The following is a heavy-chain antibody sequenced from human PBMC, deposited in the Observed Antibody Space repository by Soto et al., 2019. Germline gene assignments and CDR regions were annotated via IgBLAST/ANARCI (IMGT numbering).Heavy chain of an antibody. CDR1: GGSISSYY. CDR2: IYYSGST. Sequence: SETLSLTCTVSGGSISSYYWSWIRQPPGKGLEWIGYIYYSGSTNYNPSLKSRVTISVDTSKNQFSLKLSSVTAADTAVYYCARGNFWREKFNWFDPWGQGTLVTVSS. CDR3: ARGNFWREKFNWFDP. D-gene: IGHD3-3*01. V-gene: IGHV4-59*01. J-gene: IGHJ5*02.